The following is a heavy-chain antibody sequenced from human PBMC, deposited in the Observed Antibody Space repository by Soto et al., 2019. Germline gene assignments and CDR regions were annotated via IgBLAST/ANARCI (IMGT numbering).Heavy chain of an antibody. CDR2: IYHSGST. V-gene: IGHV4-4*02. CDR1: GGSTSSTNW. D-gene: IGHD6-13*01. CDR3: ARGIAGSSSTFGF. Sequence: PSETLSLTCTASGGSTSSTNWWSWVRQPPGKGLEWIGEIYHSGSTNYNPSLKSRVTLSVDKSKNQLSLKLSSVTAADTAVYYCARGIAGSSSTFGFWGQGTLVTVSS. J-gene: IGHJ4*02.